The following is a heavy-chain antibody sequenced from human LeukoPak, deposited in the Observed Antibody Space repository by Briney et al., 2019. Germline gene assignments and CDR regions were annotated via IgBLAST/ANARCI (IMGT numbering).Heavy chain of an antibody. CDR1: GGSFSGYY. J-gene: IGHJ3*02. Sequence: SETLSLTCAVYGGSFSGYYWSWIRQPPGKGLEWIGEINHSGSTNYNPSLKSRVTISVDTSKNQFSLKLSSVTAADTAVYYCAREATYCGGDCWGDAFDIWGQGTMVTVSS. CDR3: AREATYCGGDCWGDAFDI. V-gene: IGHV4-34*01. D-gene: IGHD2-21*02. CDR2: INHSGST.